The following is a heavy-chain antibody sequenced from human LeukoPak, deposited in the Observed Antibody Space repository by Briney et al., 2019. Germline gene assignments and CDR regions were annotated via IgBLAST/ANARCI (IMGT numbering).Heavy chain of an antibody. Sequence: SGGSLRLSCAASGFTFSSYAMHWVRQAPGKGLEWVAVISYDGSNKYYADSVKGRFTISRDNSKNTLYLQMNSLRAEDTAVYYCARDHIAGYFDYWGQGTLVTVSS. CDR1: GFTFSSYA. J-gene: IGHJ4*02. D-gene: IGHD6-13*01. CDR3: ARDHIAGYFDY. CDR2: ISYDGSNK. V-gene: IGHV3-30-3*01.